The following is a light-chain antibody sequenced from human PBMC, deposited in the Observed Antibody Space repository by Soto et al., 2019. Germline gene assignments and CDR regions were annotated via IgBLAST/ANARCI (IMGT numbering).Light chain of an antibody. J-gene: IGKJ1*01. V-gene: IGKV3-20*01. CDR1: QIVSSSY. Sequence: EILMSQSPAALSVYPGERATLSCRASQIVSSSYLAWYQQKPGQAPRLLIYAASTRATGIPARFSGSGSGKDFTLPISRMEPEDFAVYYCQKYGSSSWKFGQGDKVDIK. CDR2: AAS. CDR3: QKYGSSSWK.